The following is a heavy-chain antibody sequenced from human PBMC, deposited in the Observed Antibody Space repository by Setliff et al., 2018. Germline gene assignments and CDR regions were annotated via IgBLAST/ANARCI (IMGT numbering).Heavy chain of an antibody. J-gene: IGHJ6*03. CDR3: AKTAHHYESSGYYYDPYFYYMDV. D-gene: IGHD3-22*01. V-gene: IGHV4-61*05. CDR1: GGSISTNTYF. CDR2: IYTSGVT. Sequence: SETLSLTCTVSGGSISTNTYFWGWIRQSPGKGLEWIGYIYTSGVTNYNPSLKSRVTISLDTSKNQFSLKLSSVTADDTAVYYCAKTAHHYESSGYYYDPYFYYMDVWGKGTTVTVSS.